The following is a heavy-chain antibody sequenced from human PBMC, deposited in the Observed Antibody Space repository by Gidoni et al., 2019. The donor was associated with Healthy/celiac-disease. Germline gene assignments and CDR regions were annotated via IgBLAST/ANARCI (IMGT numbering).Heavy chain of an antibody. J-gene: IGHJ6*02. V-gene: IGHV3-21*01. CDR1: GFTFSSYS. CDR3: ARDLYYYDSSGYYSPFYYYYGMDV. D-gene: IGHD3-22*01. CDR2: ISSSSSYI. Sequence: EVQLVESGGGLVKPGGSLRLSCAASGFTFSSYSMNWVRQAPGKGLEWVSSISSSSSYIYYADSVKGRFTISRDNAKNSLYLQMNSLRAEDTAVYYCARDLYYYDSSGYYSPFYYYYGMDVWGQGTTVTVSS.